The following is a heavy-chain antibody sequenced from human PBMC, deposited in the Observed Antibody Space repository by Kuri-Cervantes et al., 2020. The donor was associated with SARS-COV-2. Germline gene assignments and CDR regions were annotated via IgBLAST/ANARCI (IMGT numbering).Heavy chain of an antibody. CDR3: ARDGRPVVVTAPPSEYFQH. CDR1: GFTFSSYW. J-gene: IGHJ1*01. CDR2: IKQDGSEK. D-gene: IGHD2-21*02. Sequence: GESLKISCAASGFTFSSYWMSWVRQAPGKGLEWVANIKQDGSEKYYVDSVKGRFTISRDNAKNSLYLQMNSLRAEDTAVYYCARDGRPVVVTAPPSEYFQHWGQGTLVTVSS. V-gene: IGHV3-7*03.